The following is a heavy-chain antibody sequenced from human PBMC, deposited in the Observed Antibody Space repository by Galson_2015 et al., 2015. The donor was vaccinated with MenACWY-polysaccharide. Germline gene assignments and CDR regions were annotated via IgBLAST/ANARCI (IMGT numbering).Heavy chain of an antibody. D-gene: IGHD3-3*01. Sequence: SLRLSCAASGFTFTSYAMSWVRQAPGKGLEWVSAIRSSGTSTYYADSVKGRFTISRDNSKNTLYLQMNSLRAEDTAVYYCAKDSTDFWSVAGRFDHWGQGTVVTVSS. CDR1: GFTFTSYA. J-gene: IGHJ5*02. V-gene: IGHV3-23*01. CDR3: AKDSTDFWSVAGRFDH. CDR2: IRSSGTST.